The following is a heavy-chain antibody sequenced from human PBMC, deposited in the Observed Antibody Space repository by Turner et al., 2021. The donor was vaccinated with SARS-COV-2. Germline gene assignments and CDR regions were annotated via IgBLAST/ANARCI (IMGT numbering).Heavy chain of an antibody. CDR1: GFTFSSYS. D-gene: IGHD6-19*01. V-gene: IGHV3-21*01. CDR2: IISSSSFR. CDR3: ARAEEHSREWLVPKIPFDI. J-gene: IGHJ3*02. Sequence: EVQLVESGGGLVTPGGSLRLSCAASGFTFSSYSMNWVRQAPGKGLGWVSSIISSSSFRYYPDSVKGRFTISRDNAKNSLYLQMNSLRAEDTAVYYCARAEEHSREWLVPKIPFDIWGQGTMVTVSS.